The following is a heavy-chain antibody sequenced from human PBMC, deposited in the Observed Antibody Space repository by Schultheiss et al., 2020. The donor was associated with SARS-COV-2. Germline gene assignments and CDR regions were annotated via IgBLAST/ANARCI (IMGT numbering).Heavy chain of an antibody. J-gene: IGHJ4*02. Sequence: GESLKISCAASGFTFSNAWMSWVRQAPGKGLEWVANIKQDGSEKYYVDSVKGRFTISRDNAKNSLYQQMNSLRAEDTAVYYCAKEGKLGFDYWGQGTLVTVSS. CDR1: GFTFSNAW. V-gene: IGHV3-7*03. CDR3: AKEGKLGFDY. CDR2: IKQDGSEK. D-gene: IGHD7-27*01.